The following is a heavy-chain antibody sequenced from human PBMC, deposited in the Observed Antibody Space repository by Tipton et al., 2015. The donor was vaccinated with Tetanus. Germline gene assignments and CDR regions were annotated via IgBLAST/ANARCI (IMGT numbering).Heavy chain of an antibody. Sequence: QSGAEVKKPGSSVKVSCKTSGGSFSTYITSWVRQAPGQGLEWLGGIIPIFGTITYAQMFQGRVTMTTDNSIGTAYMELSSERSDDSAVYYSARCNDCGSLTPIDLWGPGTRVTVSS. V-gene: IGHV1-69*05. J-gene: IGHJ5*02. CDR2: IIPIFGTI. CDR1: GGSFSTYI. D-gene: IGHD2-21*02. CDR3: ARCNDCGSLTPIDL.